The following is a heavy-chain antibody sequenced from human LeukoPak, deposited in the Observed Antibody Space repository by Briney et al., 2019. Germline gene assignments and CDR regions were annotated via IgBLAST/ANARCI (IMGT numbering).Heavy chain of an antibody. Sequence: SQTLSLTCTVSGGSISSYYWSWIRQPPGKGLEWIGYIYYSGSTNYNPSLKSRVTMSVDTSKKQFSLNLSSVTAADTAVYFCARGDYFDEWGQGTPVTVSS. CDR1: GGSISSYY. CDR2: IYYSGST. V-gene: IGHV4-59*12. J-gene: IGHJ4*02. CDR3: ARGDYFDE.